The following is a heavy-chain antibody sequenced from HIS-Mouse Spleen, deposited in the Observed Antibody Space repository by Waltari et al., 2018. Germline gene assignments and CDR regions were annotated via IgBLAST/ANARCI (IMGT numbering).Heavy chain of an antibody. CDR1: GFTFSSYA. V-gene: IGHV3-30-3*01. J-gene: IGHJ3*02. Sequence: QVQMVESGGGVVQPGRSLRLSCAASGFTFSSYAMHWVRQGPGKELEWVAVISYVGSNQYYADSVKGRFTISRDNSKNTLYLQMNSLRAEDTAVYYCARDSITIFGVPYTPDAFDIWGQGTMVTVSS. D-gene: IGHD3-3*01. CDR2: ISYVGSNQ. CDR3: ARDSITIFGVPYTPDAFDI.